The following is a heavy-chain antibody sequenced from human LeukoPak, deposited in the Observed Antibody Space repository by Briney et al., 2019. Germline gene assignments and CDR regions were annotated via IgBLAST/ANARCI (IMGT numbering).Heavy chain of an antibody. CDR3: AELGITMIGGV. D-gene: IGHD3-10*02. V-gene: IGHV3-21*01. CDR2: ISNSLSSYK. J-gene: IGHJ6*04. CDR1: GFNFNSYS. Sequence: GGSLRLSCATSGFNFNSYSMNWVRQAPGKGLEWVSSISNSLSSYKYYAESVEGRFTISRDNAKKSVFLQMNSLRAEDTAVYYCAELGITMIGGVWGKGTTVTISS.